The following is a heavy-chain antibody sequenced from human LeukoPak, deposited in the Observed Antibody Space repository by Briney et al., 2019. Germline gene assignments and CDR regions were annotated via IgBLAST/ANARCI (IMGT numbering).Heavy chain of an antibody. CDR1: GGSISSSDHY. J-gene: IGHJ4*02. CDR3: ARHYYDRSDSYSFDY. D-gene: IGHD3-22*01. V-gene: IGHV4-61*05. Sequence: PSETLSLTCTVSGGSISSSDHYWSWLRQPPGKGLEWIGYIFSSGSTNYNPSLKSRVTISEDTSVNQFSLKLSSVTAADTAVYYCARHYYDRSDSYSFDYWGQGTLVTVSS. CDR2: IFSSGST.